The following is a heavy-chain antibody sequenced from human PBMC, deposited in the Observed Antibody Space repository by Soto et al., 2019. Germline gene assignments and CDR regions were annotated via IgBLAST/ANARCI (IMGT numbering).Heavy chain of an antibody. D-gene: IGHD2-15*01. V-gene: IGHV3-15*01. Sequence: EVQLVESGGGLVKPGGSLTISCAASGITSLSRAWMSWVRQAPGKGLEWVGRIKGDNEGATTDYAAPVNGRFTISRDNSKNTLYLQMNSLRAEDTAVYYCAKAIVVVVAAVPFDYWGQGTLVTVSS. J-gene: IGHJ4*02. CDR1: GITSLSRAW. CDR3: AKAIVVVVAAVPFDY. CDR2: IKGDNEGATT.